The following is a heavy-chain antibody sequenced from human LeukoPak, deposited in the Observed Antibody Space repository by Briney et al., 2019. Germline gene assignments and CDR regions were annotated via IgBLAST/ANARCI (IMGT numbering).Heavy chain of an antibody. J-gene: IGHJ4*02. CDR2: IIPIFGIA. Sequence: XXSCKASXGTFSSYAISWVRQAPGQGLEWMGRIIPIFGIANYAQKFQGRVTITADKSTSTAYMELSSLRSEDTAVYYCAAVGYSSSPGGQYYFDYWGQGTLVTVSS. CDR3: AAVGYSSSPGGQYYFDY. D-gene: IGHD6-13*01. V-gene: IGHV1-69*04. CDR1: XGTFSSYA.